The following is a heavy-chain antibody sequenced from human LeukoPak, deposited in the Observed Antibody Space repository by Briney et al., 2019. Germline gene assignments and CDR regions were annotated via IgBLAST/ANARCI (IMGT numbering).Heavy chain of an antibody. CDR3: ARVGRELLGDY. D-gene: IGHD1-26*01. V-gene: IGHV3-30-3*01. J-gene: IGHJ4*02. Sequence: GGSLRLSCAASGFTFSSYAMHWVRQAPGKGLEWVAVISYDGSNKYYADSVKGRFTISRDNSKNTLYLQMNSLRAEDTAVYYCARVGRELLGDYWGQGTLVTVSS. CDR2: ISYDGSNK. CDR1: GFTFSSYA.